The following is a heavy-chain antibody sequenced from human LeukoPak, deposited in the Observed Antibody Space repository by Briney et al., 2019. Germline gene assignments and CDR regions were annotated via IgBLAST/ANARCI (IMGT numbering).Heavy chain of an antibody. CDR1: GGSISSRTYY. J-gene: IGHJ6*03. CDR2: IYYSGTT. Sequence: SETLSLTCTVSGGSISSRTYYWGWIRQPPGKGLEWIGTIYYSGTTYYNSSLKSRVTISLDTSKNQFSLKLSSVTAADTAIYYCARDFSSSSTVYYYYYMDVWGKGTTVTVSS. CDR3: ARDFSSSSTVYYYYYMDV. D-gene: IGHD6-6*01. V-gene: IGHV4-39*07.